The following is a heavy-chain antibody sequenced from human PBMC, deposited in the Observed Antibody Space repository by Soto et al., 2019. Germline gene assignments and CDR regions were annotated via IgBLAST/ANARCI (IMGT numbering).Heavy chain of an antibody. V-gene: IGHV3-30*18. J-gene: IGHJ6*02. CDR3: AKDLKIGDFWSGYSPYGMDV. Sequence: PGGSLRLSCAASGITFGSYGMHWVRQAPGKGLEWVAVISYDGSNKYYADSVKGRFTISRDNSKNTLYLQMNSLRAEDTAVYYCAKDLKIGDFWSGYSPYGMDVWGQGTTVTVSS. CDR2: ISYDGSNK. CDR1: GITFGSYG. D-gene: IGHD3-3*01.